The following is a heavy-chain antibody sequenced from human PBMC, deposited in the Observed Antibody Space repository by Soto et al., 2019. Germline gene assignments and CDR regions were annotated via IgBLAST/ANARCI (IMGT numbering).Heavy chain of an antibody. CDR3: VRATYFSDSSGYTRCLDY. Sequence: PGGSLRLSCAASGFNFNSYTINWVRQAPGKRLEWVGRSRDKPQGYSTAYAASVKGRFTTSRDESKNSAYLQMNSLKTEDTAVYYCVRATYFSDSSGYTRCLDYWGQGTLVTVSS. CDR1: GFNFNSYT. D-gene: IGHD3-22*01. CDR2: SRDKPQGYST. J-gene: IGHJ4*02. V-gene: IGHV3-72*01.